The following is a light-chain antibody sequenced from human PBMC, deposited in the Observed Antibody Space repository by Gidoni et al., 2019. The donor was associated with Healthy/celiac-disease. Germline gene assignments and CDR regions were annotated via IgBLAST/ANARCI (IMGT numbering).Light chain of an antibody. CDR2: DAS. J-gene: IGKJ2*03. CDR1: QSVSSY. CDR3: QQRSNWPPQYS. V-gene: IGKV3-11*01. Sequence: EIVFIQSPATLSLSPGERATLSCRASQSVSSYLAWYQQKPGQAPRLLIYDASNRATGIPARFSGSGSGTDFTLTISSLEPEDFAVYYCQQRSNWPPQYSFGQGTKLEIK.